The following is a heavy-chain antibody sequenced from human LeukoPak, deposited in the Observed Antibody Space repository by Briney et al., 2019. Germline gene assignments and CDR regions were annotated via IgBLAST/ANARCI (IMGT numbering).Heavy chain of an antibody. V-gene: IGHV4-59*01. CDR1: GGTISSYH. CDR2: IYYSGST. CDR3: AGGFGYMDV. J-gene: IGHJ6*03. Sequence: SETLSLTCTVSGGTISSYHWSWIRQPPGKGLEWIGYIYYSGSTNHNSSLKSRVTISVDASKNQFSLKLSSVTAADTAVYYCAGGFGYMDVWGKGTTVTVSS. D-gene: IGHD3-16*01.